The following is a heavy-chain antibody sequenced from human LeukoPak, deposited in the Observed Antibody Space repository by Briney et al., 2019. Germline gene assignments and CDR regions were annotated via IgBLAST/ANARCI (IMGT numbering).Heavy chain of an antibody. V-gene: IGHV4-4*09. CDR1: VASISNYY. CDR2: ISTSGST. Sequence: SETLSLTCAVSVASISNYYWSWIRQAPGKGLEWIGYISTSGSTNYNPSLKSRVSISLVTSNNRFSLNLNFVTAADTAVYFCASPRTSYRYTFDYWGPGALVTVSS. J-gene: IGHJ4*02. D-gene: IGHD5-18*01. CDR3: ASPRTSYRYTFDY.